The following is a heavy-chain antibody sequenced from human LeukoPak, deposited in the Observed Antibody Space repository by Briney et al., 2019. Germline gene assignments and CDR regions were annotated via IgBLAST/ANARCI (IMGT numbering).Heavy chain of an antibody. CDR3: AKDIGYDILTAHRGFDY. D-gene: IGHD3-9*01. V-gene: IGHV3-9*01. Sequence: SLRLSCAASGFTFDDYAMHWVRQAPGKGLEWVSGISWNSGSIGYADSVKGRFTISRDNAKNSLYLQMNSLRAEDTALYYCAKDIGYDILTAHRGFDYWGQGTLVTVSS. J-gene: IGHJ4*02. CDR2: ISWNSGSI. CDR1: GFTFDDYA.